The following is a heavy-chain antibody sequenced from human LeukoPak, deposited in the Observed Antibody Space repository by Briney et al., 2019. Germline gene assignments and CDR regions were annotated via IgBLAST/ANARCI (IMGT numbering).Heavy chain of an antibody. V-gene: IGHV3-48*01. CDR2: ISSSSSTI. D-gene: IGHD3-22*01. CDR1: GFTFSSYS. CDR3: ARGKLNYYDSSGSFDY. Sequence: GGSLRLSCAASGFTFSSYSMNWVRQAPGKGLEWVSYISSSSSTIYYADSVKGRFTISRDNAKNSLYLQMNSLRAEDTAVYYCARGKLNYYDSSGSFDYWGQGTLVTVSS. J-gene: IGHJ4*02.